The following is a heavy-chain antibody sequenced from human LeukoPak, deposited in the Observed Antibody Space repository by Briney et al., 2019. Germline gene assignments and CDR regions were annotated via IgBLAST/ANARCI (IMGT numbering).Heavy chain of an antibody. CDR1: GYTFTNYY. CDR2: ISPSDGNT. D-gene: IGHD2-15*01. J-gene: IGHJ4*02. Sequence: GASVKVSCKASGYTFTNYYIHWVRQAPGQGPEWMGMISPSDGNTNYAQKFQGRVTMTRDTSTSTVYMELSSLRSEDTAVYYCAREEVGGYFDYWGQRSLVTVSS. V-gene: IGHV1-46*01. CDR3: AREEVGGYFDY.